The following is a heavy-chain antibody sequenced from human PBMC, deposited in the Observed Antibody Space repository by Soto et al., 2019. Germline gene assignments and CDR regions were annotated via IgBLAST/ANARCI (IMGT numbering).Heavy chain of an antibody. CDR2: ISGSGGST. CDR3: AKEKGAGRRGLWSDVVVAATCLDY. Sequence: GGSLRLSCAASEFTFSNYAMSWVRQAPGKGLEWVSTISGSGGSTYYADSVKGRFTISRDNSKNTLYLQMNSLRAEDTAVYYCAKEKGAGRRGLWSDVVVAATCLDYWGQGTLVTVSS. J-gene: IGHJ4*02. D-gene: IGHD2-15*01. V-gene: IGHV3-23*01. CDR1: EFTFSNYA.